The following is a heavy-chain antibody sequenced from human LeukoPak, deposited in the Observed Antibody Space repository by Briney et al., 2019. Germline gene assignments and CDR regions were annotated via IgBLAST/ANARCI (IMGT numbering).Heavy chain of an antibody. D-gene: IGHD4-17*01. V-gene: IGHV4-59*01. Sequence: SETLSLTCTVSGGSISSYYWSWIRQPPGKGREGIGYIYYSGSTNYNPSLKSRVTISVDTSKNQFSLKLSSVSAADTAVYYCARDLRWYGDYWFDPWGQGTLVTVSS. CDR1: GGSISSYY. CDR2: IYYSGST. CDR3: ARDLRWYGDYWFDP. J-gene: IGHJ5*02.